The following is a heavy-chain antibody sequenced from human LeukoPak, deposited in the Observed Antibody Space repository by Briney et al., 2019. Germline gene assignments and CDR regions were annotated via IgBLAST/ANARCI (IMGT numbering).Heavy chain of an antibody. V-gene: IGHV1-8*02. J-gene: IGHJ4*02. CDR3: ARIVGATRDY. CDR1: GYTFTSYG. CDR2: MNPNSGNT. D-gene: IGHD1-26*01. Sequence: ASVKVSCKASGYTFTSYGISWVRQAPGQGLEWMGWMNPNSGNTGYAQKFQGRVTMTRNTSISTAYMELSSLRSEDTAVYYCARIVGATRDYWGQGTLVTVSS.